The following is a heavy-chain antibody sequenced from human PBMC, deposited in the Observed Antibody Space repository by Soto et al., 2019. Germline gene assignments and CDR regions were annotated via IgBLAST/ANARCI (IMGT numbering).Heavy chain of an antibody. J-gene: IGHJ3*01. D-gene: IGHD4-17*01. CDR2: IVTSGIT. CDR3: ARSPPYVDAAHDALDF. V-gene: IGHV3-13*04. CDR1: GFTFSSYD. Sequence: EVQLVESGGGLVQPGGSLRLSCAASGFTFSSYDMHWVRQVTGKGLEWVSAIVTSGITYYPDSVKGRFTVSRENTQNSFYLQMDSLRAEDTAVYFCARSPPYVDAAHDALDFWGQGTVVTVSS.